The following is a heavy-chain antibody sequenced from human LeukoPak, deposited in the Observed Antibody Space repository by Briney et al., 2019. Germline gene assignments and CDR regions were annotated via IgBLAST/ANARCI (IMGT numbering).Heavy chain of an antibody. Sequence: GGSLRLSCAVSGFNFDDYAMHWVRQAPGRGLEWVSGINWKTGNGIYADSVKGRFTISRDNAKNSLYLQMSSLRAEDTALYYFTRRAARWQFDLWGRGPLLTVSS. CDR1: GFNFDDYA. D-gene: IGHD5-24*01. CDR3: TRRAARWQFDL. V-gene: IGHV3-9*01. CDR2: INWKTGNG. J-gene: IGHJ2*01.